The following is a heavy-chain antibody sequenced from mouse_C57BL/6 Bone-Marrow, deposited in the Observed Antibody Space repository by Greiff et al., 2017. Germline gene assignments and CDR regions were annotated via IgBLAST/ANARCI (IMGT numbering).Heavy chain of an antibody. CDR2: IDPEDGET. Sequence: VQLQQSGAELVKPGASVKLSCTASGFNIKDYYMHWVKQRTEQGLEWIGRIDPEDGETTYAPKFQGKATITADTSSNTAYLQLSSLTSEDAAVYYCATAARAKADDWGQGTTLTVSS. D-gene: IGHD3-1*01. CDR1: GFNIKDYY. V-gene: IGHV14-2*01. CDR3: ATAARAKADD. J-gene: IGHJ2*01.